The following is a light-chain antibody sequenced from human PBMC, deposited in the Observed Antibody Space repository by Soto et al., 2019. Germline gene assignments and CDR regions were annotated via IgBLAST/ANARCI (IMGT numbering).Light chain of an antibody. J-gene: IGLJ1*01. V-gene: IGLV2-14*01. CDR3: SSHSSSSAYYV. Sequence: QSALTQPASVSGSPGQSITISCTGTNSDVGSYNSVSWYQQHPGKAPKLMIYEVNNRPSGVSNRFSGSKSVNTASLTISGLQAEDEADYYCSSHSSSSAYYVFGTGTKLTVL. CDR2: EVN. CDR1: NSDVGSYNS.